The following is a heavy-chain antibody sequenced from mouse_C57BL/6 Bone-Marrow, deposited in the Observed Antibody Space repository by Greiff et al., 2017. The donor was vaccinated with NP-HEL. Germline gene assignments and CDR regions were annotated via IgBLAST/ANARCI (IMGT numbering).Heavy chain of an antibody. CDR2: IYPGSGNT. CDR1: GYTFTDYY. CDR3: ARDYGSSYPYYFDY. Sequence: QVQLKQSGAELVRPGASVKLSCKASGYTFTDYYINWVKQRPGQGLEWIARIYPGSGNTYYNEKFKGKATLTAEKSSSTAYMQLSSLTSEDSAVYFCARDYGSSYPYYFDYWGQGTTLTVSS. V-gene: IGHV1-76*01. D-gene: IGHD1-1*01. J-gene: IGHJ2*01.